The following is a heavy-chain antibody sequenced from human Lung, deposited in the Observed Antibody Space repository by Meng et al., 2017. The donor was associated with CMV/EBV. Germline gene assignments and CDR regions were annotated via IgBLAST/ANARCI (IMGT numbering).Heavy chain of an antibody. CDR1: GFTFSDHY. Sequence: LTXXASGFTFSDHYMSWIRRAPGKGLEWISYISGSTNTIHYAASVRGRFTISRDNAKNSLHLQMNSLRAEDTAVYYCAREDQGDYWFDYWGQGTLVTVSS. CDR3: AREDQGDYWFDY. J-gene: IGHJ4*02. D-gene: IGHD4-17*01. V-gene: IGHV3-11*01. CDR2: ISGSTNTI.